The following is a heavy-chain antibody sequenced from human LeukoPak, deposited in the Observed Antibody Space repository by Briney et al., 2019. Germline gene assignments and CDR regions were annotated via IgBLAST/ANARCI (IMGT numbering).Heavy chain of an antibody. CDR1: GFTVSSNY. J-gene: IGHJ4*02. CDR3: TREKERHFDS. D-gene: IGHD5-24*01. V-gene: IGHV3-66*02. Sequence: PEGSLRLSCAASGFTVSSNYMTWVRQAPGKGLEWVSVLYSGGSTYYADSVKGRFTISRDNSKNTLYLQMNSLRAEDTAVYYCTREKERHFDSWGQGTLVTVSS. CDR2: LYSGGST.